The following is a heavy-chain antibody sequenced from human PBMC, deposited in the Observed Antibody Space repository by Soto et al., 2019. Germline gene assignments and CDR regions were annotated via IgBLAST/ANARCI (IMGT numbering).Heavy chain of an antibody. CDR1: GFTFSSYG. D-gene: IGHD3-10*01. J-gene: IGHJ4*02. V-gene: IGHV3-33*01. CDR2: IWYEGSNK. Sequence: QVQLVESGGGVVQPERSLRLSCAASGFTFSSYGMHWVRQAPGKGLEWVAVIWYEGSNKYYADSVKGRFTISRDNSKNTLYLQMNSLRAEDTAVYYSARTAGSGSYYNPVDYWGQGTLVTVSS. CDR3: ARTAGSGSYYNPVDY.